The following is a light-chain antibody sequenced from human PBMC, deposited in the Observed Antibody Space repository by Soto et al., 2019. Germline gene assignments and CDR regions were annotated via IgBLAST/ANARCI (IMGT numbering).Light chain of an antibody. J-gene: IGLJ2*01. CDR1: SSNIGSNY. CDR2: RNN. CDR3: AAWDDSRSGHLV. Sequence: QSVLTQTPSASGTPGQRVTISCSGSSSNIGSNYVYWYQHLPGTAPKLLIYRNNQRPSGVPDRFSGSKSGTSVSLAISGLRSEDEADYYCAAWDDSRSGHLVFGGGTKLTVL. V-gene: IGLV1-47*01.